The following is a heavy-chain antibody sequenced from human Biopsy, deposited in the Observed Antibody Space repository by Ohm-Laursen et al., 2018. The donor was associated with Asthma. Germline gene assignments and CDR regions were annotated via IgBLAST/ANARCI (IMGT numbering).Heavy chain of an antibody. CDR2: IHYSGST. CDR3: ARASVAASSNWFDP. J-gene: IGHJ5*02. CDR1: GASIKTDDHY. Sequence: TLSLTCTVSGASIKTDDHYWSWLRQPPGRGLEWFGFIHYSGSTSYNPSLKGGVTISVDTSKNQFSLKLSSVTAADTAVYYCARASVAASSNWFDPWGQGTLVTVSS. D-gene: IGHD6-19*01. V-gene: IGHV4-30-4*01.